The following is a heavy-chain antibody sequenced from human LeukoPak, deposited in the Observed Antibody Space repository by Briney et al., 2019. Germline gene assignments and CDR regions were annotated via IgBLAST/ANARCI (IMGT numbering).Heavy chain of an antibody. CDR2: IKQDGSEK. V-gene: IGHV3-7*03. CDR1: GFTFSSYW. D-gene: IGHD3-10*01. J-gene: IGHJ4*02. CDR3: ARGRRHYGSGSYPVDY. Sequence: GGSLRLSCAASGFTFSSYWMSWVRQAPGKGLEWVANIKQDGSEKYYVDSVKGRFTISRDNAKNSLYLQMNSLGAEDTAVYYCARGRRHYGSGSYPVDYWGQGTLVTVSS.